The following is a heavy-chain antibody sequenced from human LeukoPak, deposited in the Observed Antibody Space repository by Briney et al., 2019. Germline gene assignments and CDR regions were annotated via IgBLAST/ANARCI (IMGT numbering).Heavy chain of an antibody. Sequence: GASVKVSCKASGGTFSSYAISWVRQASGQGLEWMGRIIPIFGTANYAQKFQGRVTITTDESTSTAYMELSSLRSEDTAVYYCARGFDYFNDAFDIWGQGTMVTVSS. CDR3: ARGFDYFNDAFDI. CDR2: IIPIFGTA. CDR1: GGTFSSYA. J-gene: IGHJ3*02. V-gene: IGHV1-69*05. D-gene: IGHD5-12*01.